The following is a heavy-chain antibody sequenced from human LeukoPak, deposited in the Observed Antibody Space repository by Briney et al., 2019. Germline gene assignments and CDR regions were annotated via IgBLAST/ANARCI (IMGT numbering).Heavy chain of an antibody. CDR3: ARDSGNFHYDMDV. Sequence: GASVKVSCKTSGYSFNSHHAHWVRQAPGQGLEWMGVRFSHDGSTSNTQKFQGRITMTRDTSTSTVYMELSSLRSEDTAVYYCARDSGNFHYDMDVWGQGTTVIVSS. D-gene: IGHD3-10*01. CDR2: RFSHDGST. CDR1: GYSFNSHH. J-gene: IGHJ6*02. V-gene: IGHV1-46*02.